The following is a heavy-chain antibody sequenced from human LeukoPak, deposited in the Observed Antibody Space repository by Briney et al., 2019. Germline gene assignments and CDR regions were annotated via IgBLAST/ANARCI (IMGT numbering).Heavy chain of an antibody. J-gene: IGHJ4*02. D-gene: IGHD3-22*01. Sequence: ASVKVSCKASGYTLTGYYMHRVRQAPGQGLEWMGWINPNSGGTNYAQKFQGRVTMTRDTSISTAYMELSRLRSDDTAVYYCARGPSIRRYYDSSGYPRAIFDYWGQGTLVTVSS. CDR1: GYTLTGYY. V-gene: IGHV1-2*02. CDR3: ARGPSIRRYYDSSGYPRAIFDY. CDR2: INPNSGGT.